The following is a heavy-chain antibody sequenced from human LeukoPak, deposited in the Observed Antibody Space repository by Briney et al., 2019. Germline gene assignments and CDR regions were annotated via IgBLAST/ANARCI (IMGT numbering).Heavy chain of an antibody. CDR1: GGSFSGYY. Sequence: SETLSLTCAVYGGSFSGYYWSWLRQPPGRGLEWIGETNHSGSTNYNPSLKSRVTISVDTSKNQFSLKLSSVTAADTAVYYCAGHHPRNTVDFWGQGTLVTVSS. V-gene: IGHV4-34*01. CDR3: AGHHPRNTVDF. D-gene: IGHD2/OR15-2a*01. J-gene: IGHJ4*02. CDR2: TNHSGST.